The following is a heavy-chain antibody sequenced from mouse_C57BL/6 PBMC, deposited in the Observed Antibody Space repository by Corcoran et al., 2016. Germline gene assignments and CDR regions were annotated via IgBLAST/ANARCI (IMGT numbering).Heavy chain of an antibody. CDR3: ARQIYYDPYYAMDY. Sequence: EVQLQQSGPELVKPGASVKISCKASGYTFTDYYMNWVKQSHGKSLEWIGDINPNNGGTSYNQKFKGKATLTVDKSSSTAYMELRSLTSEDSAVYYCARQIYYDPYYAMDYWGQGTSVTVSS. D-gene: IGHD2-4*01. J-gene: IGHJ4*01. CDR2: INPNNGGT. V-gene: IGHV1-26*01. CDR1: GYTFTDYY.